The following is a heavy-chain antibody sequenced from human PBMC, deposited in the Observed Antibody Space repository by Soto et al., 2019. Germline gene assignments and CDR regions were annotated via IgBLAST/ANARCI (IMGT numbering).Heavy chain of an antibody. CDR1: GGTFSSYA. Sequence: VQLVQSGAEVKKPGSSVKVSCKASGGTFSSYAISWVRQAPGQGLEWMGGIIPIFGTANYAQKFQGRVTITADESTSTAYRELSSLRSEDTAVYYCARDSLGFGGNAEYFQHWGQGTLVTVSS. V-gene: IGHV1-69*01. D-gene: IGHD3-10*01. CDR2: IIPIFGTA. J-gene: IGHJ1*01. CDR3: ARDSLGFGGNAEYFQH.